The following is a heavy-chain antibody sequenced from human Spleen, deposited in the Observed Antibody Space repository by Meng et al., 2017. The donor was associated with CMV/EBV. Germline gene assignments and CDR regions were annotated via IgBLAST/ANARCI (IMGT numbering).Heavy chain of an antibody. CDR3: ARAKALIVGATFYYYYGMDV. CDR1: GYTFTSYG. Sequence: ASVKVSCKASGYTFTSYGFTWVRQAPGQGLEWMGWISAYNGNTNYAQKLQGRVTMTTDTSTSTAYMELRSLRSDDTAVYYCARAKALIVGATFYYYYGMDVWGQGTTVTVSS. D-gene: IGHD1-26*01. J-gene: IGHJ6*02. CDR2: ISAYNGNT. V-gene: IGHV1-18*01.